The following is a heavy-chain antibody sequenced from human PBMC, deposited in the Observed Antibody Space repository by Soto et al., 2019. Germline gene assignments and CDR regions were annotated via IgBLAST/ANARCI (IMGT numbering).Heavy chain of an antibody. CDR2: ISVYSGNT. J-gene: IGHJ4*02. D-gene: IGHD6-19*01. CDR1: GYTFTSYD. V-gene: IGHV1-18*01. CDR3: AKDPKKAVPGM. Sequence: GASVKVSCKTSGYTFTSYDINWVRQAPGQGLQWMGWISVYSGNTNYSQNLQGRVTMTTDTSTSTVYMDLRSLRADDTAVYYCAKDPKKAVPGMWGQGTLVTVSS.